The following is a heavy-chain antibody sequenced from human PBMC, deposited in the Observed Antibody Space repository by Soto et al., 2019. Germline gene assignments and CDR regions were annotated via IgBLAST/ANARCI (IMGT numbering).Heavy chain of an antibody. J-gene: IGHJ3*02. V-gene: IGHV3-9*01. CDR3: AKDRYSGSYADAFDM. CDR2: INWNSGNI. CDR1: GFTFGDYA. Sequence: EVQRVDSGGGLVQPGRSLRLSCAASGFTFGDYAMHWVRQAPGKGLEWVSGINWNSGNIGYADSVKGRFTISRDNAKNSLYLQMNSLRGEDTALYYCAKDRYSGSYADAFDMWGQGTMVTVSS. D-gene: IGHD1-26*01.